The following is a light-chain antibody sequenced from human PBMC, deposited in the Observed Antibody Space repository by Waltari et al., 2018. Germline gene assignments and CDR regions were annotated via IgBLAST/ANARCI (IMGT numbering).Light chain of an antibody. CDR3: HQRSDWRGLT. J-gene: IGKJ4*01. CDR1: QSVTKY. CDR2: DAS. Sequence: EIVLTQSPATLSLSPGERATISCRASQSVTKYLAWYQQKTGQAPRLLIYDASNRVTGIPPRFSGSGSGTDFTLTISSLEPADFAVYYCHQRSDWRGLTFGGGTKVEIK. V-gene: IGKV3-11*01.